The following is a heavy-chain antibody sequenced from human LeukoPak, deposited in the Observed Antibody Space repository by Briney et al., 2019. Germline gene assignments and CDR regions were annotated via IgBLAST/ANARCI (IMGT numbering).Heavy chain of an antibody. V-gene: IGHV4-34*01. D-gene: IGHD6-6*01. CDR2: IDHSGST. CDR1: GGSFSGYY. J-gene: IGHJ4*02. Sequence: SETLSLTCAVYGGSFSGYYWSWIRQPPGKWLEWIGEIDHSGSTNYNPSLKSRVTISVDTSKDQFSLKLSSVTAADTAVYYCAGNIAARLDYWGQGTLVTVSS. CDR3: AGNIAARLDY.